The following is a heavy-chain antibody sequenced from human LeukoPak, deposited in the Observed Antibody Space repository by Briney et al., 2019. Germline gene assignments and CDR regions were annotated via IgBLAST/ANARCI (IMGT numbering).Heavy chain of an antibody. Sequence: GGSLRLSCAASGFTVSVNYMGWVRQAPGKGLEWVSSISSSSSYIYYADSVKGRFTISRDNAKNSLYLQMNSLRAEDTAVYYCARDRESDYWGQGTLVTVSS. CDR3: ARDRESDY. J-gene: IGHJ4*02. CDR2: ISSSSSYI. D-gene: IGHD3-10*01. V-gene: IGHV3-21*01. CDR1: GFTVSVNY.